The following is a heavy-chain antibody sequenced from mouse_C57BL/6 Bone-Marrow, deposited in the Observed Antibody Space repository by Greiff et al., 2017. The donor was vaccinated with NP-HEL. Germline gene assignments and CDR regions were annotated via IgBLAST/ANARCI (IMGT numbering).Heavy chain of an antibody. D-gene: IGHD1-1*01. CDR1: GFNIKDYY. Sequence: VQLQQSGAELVKPGASVKLSCTASGFNIKDYYMHWVRQRTEQGLEWIGRIDPEDGETKYAPKFQGKATITADTSSNTAYLQLSSLTSEDTAVYYCARWGTTVVGETDYFDYWGQGTTLTVSS. J-gene: IGHJ2*01. CDR2: IDPEDGET. CDR3: ARWGTTVVGETDYFDY. V-gene: IGHV14-2*01.